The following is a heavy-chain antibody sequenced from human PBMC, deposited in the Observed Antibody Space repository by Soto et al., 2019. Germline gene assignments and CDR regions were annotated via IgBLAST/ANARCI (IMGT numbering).Heavy chain of an antibody. CDR2: ISGSGGST. D-gene: IGHD6-19*01. Sequence: GGSLRLSCAASGFTFSSYAMSWVRQAPGKGLEWVSAISGSGGSTYYADSVKGRFTISRDNTKNTLYLQMNSLRAEDTAVYYCAKDRVRAKQWLANEPDYWGQGTLVTVSS. V-gene: IGHV3-23*01. CDR3: AKDRVRAKQWLANEPDY. J-gene: IGHJ4*02. CDR1: GFTFSSYA.